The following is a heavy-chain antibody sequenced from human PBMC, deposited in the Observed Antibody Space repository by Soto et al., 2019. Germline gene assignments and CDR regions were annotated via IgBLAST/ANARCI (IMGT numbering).Heavy chain of an antibody. CDR2: ISYDGSNK. Sequence: GGSLRLSCAASGFTFSSYAMHWVRQAPGKGLEWVAVISYDGSNKYYADSVKGRFTISRDNSKNTLYLQMNSLRAEDTAVYYCASSPWYSSSWYEFDYWGQGTLATVSS. CDR1: GFTFSSYA. V-gene: IGHV3-30-3*01. J-gene: IGHJ4*02. D-gene: IGHD6-13*01. CDR3: ASSPWYSSSWYEFDY.